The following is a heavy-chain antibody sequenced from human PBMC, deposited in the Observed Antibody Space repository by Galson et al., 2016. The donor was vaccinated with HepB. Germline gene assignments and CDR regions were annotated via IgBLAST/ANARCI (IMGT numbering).Heavy chain of an antibody. J-gene: IGHJ6*02. Sequence: SCAISGFSDSSNSMSWVRQGPGKGLECVAVIYSGGSTYYADSVKGRFIISRDNSEETLYLQMNSLRGEDTAVYFCARVGTDISGEDGLDVWGQGTTVIVSS. CDR3: ARVGTDISGEDGLDV. V-gene: IGHV3-53*01. D-gene: IGHD3-9*01. CDR1: GFSDSSNS. CDR2: IYSGGST.